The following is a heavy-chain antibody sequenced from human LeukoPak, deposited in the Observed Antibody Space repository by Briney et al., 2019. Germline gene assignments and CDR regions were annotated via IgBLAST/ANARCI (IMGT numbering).Heavy chain of an antibody. CDR2: IYTSGST. J-gene: IGHJ4*02. V-gene: IGHV4-61*02. D-gene: IGHD3-10*01. Sequence: SQTLSLTCTVSGGSISSGSYYWSWIRQPAGKGLEWIGRIYTSGSTNYNPSLKSRVTISVDTSKNQFSLKLSSVTAADTAVYYCARDQTYSGSGIYTYFDYWGQGILVTVSS. CDR1: GGSISSGSYY. CDR3: ARDQTYSGSGIYTYFDY.